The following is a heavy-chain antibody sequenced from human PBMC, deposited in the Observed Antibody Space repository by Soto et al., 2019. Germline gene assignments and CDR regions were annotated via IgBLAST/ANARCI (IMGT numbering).Heavy chain of an antibody. D-gene: IGHD6-19*01. V-gene: IGHV3-30*18. CDR1: GFTFSSYG. J-gene: IGHJ4*02. Sequence: QVQLVESGGGVVQPGRSLRLSCAASGFTFSSYGMHWVRQAPGKGLEWVAVISYDGSNKYYADSVKGRFTISRDNSKNTLYLQMTSLRAEETAVCYCAKGIAVAGRGIEYWGQGTLVTVSS. CDR2: ISYDGSNK. CDR3: AKGIAVAGRGIEY.